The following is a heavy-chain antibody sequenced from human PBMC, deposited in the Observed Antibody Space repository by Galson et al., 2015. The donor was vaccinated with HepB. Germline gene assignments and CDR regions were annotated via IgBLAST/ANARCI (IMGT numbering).Heavy chain of an antibody. CDR2: VDPEDGEA. J-gene: IGHJ4*02. CDR3: ATARGTVTPFDY. Sequence: VKVSCKVSGYTFADYYMHWVQQAPGKGLEWMGLVDPEDGEAIYAEKFQGRVTITADTSTDTAYMELSSLRSEDTAVYYCATARGTVTPFDYWGQGTLVTVSS. D-gene: IGHD4-11*01. CDR1: GYTFADYY. V-gene: IGHV1-69-2*01.